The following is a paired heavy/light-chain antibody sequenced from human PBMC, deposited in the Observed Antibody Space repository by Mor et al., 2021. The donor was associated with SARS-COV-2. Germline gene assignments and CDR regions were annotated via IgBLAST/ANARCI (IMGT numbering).Light chain of an antibody. J-gene: IGLJ1*01. V-gene: IGLV1-40*01. Sequence: QSVLTQPPSVSGAPGQRVTISCTGSSSNIGAGYDVHWYQQLPGTAPKLLIYGNNNRPSGVPDRFSGSKSDTSASLAITGLQPEDEVDYFCQSYDNSLSGSYVFGTGTKVTVL. CDR1: SSNIGAGYD. CDR2: GNN. CDR3: QSYDNSLSGSYV.
Heavy chain of an antibody. D-gene: IGHD3-22*01. V-gene: IGHV4-34*02. CDR2: INHSEST. CDR1: GVSFSGYY. J-gene: IGHJ4*02. CDR3: ASRRATYFHDSTGNYYFDS. Sequence: QVQLQQWGPGLLKPSETLSLTCAVYGVSFSGYYWSWIRQSPEKGLEWIGEINHSESTNYSPSLKSRIIISIDKSKNQFSLKLTSVTAADTAVYYCASRRATYFHDSTGNYYFDSWGRGTPVTVSS.